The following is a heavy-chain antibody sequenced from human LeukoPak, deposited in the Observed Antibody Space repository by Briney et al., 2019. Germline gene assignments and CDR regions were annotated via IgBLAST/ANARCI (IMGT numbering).Heavy chain of an antibody. CDR1: SGSFSGYY. J-gene: IGHJ5*02. CDR2: INHSGST. D-gene: IGHD3-10*01. Sequence: KPSETLSLTCAVYSGSFSGYYWSWIRQPPGKGLEWIGEINHSGSTNYNPSLKSRVTISVDTSKNQFSLKLSSVTAADTAVYYCARARATMVRGVYPKSNWFDPWGQGTLVTVSS. CDR3: ARARATMVRGVYPKSNWFDP. V-gene: IGHV4-34*01.